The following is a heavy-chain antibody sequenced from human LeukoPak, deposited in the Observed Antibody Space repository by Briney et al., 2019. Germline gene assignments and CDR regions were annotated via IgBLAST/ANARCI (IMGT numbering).Heavy chain of an antibody. CDR2: IRQDGSDK. J-gene: IGHJ4*02. D-gene: IGHD3-10*01. Sequence: GGSLRLSCAASGFTFSSHWMAWVRQAPGKGLEWVANIRQDGSDKYYVDSVKGRFAISRDNAKNSLYLQMNSLRAEDTAVYYCARVDYYGWGSYYFQPFNYWGQGPRVPVS. CDR1: GFTFSSHW. V-gene: IGHV3-7*01. CDR3: ARVDYYGWGSYYFQPFNY.